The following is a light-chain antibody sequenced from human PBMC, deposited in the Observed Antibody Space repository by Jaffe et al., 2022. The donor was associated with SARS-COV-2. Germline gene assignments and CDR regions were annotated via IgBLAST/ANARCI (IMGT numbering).Light chain of an antibody. V-gene: IGLV2-11*01. CDR2: DVS. CDR1: SSDLGTYNF. J-gene: IGLJ2*01. CDR3: SSYAGSYTLVV. Sequence: QSALTQPRSVSGSPGQSVTISCTGTSSDLGTYNFVSWYQQHPGKAPKLTIYDVSNRPSGVPDRFSGSKSGNTASLTISGLQAEDEADYYCSSYAGSYTLVVFGGGTKLTVL.